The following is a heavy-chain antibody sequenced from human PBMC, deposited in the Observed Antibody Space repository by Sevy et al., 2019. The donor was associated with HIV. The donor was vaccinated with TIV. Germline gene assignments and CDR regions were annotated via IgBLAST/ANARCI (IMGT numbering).Heavy chain of an antibody. Sequence: GSPRLPCAAPGFTFSSYDMHWVRQATGKGLEWVSAIGTAGDTYYPGSVKGRFTISRENAKNSLYLQMNSLRAGDTAVYYCATTMTFDYGMDVWGQGTTVTVSS. CDR1: GFTFSSYD. J-gene: IGHJ6*02. D-gene: IGHD3-22*01. CDR2: IGTAGDT. V-gene: IGHV3-13*01. CDR3: ATTMTFDYGMDV.